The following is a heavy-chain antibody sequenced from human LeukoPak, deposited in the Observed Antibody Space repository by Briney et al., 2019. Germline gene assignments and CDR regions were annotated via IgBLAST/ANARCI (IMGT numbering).Heavy chain of an antibody. CDR3: ARDLPPLDY. V-gene: IGHV3-30-3*01. Sequence: PGGSLRLSCAASGFAFSALAMHWVRQAPGKGLEWVALTSYDESNKRYADSVKGRYTISRDNSKNTLYLQMNSLRVEDTAIYYCARDLPPLDYWGQGTLVTVSS. CDR2: TSYDESNK. J-gene: IGHJ4*02. CDR1: GFAFSALA.